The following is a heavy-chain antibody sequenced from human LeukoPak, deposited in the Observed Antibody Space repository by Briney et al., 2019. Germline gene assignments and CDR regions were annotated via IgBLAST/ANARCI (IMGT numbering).Heavy chain of an antibody. Sequence: PPETLSLTCTVSGGSVSSGSYYWSWIRQPPGKGLEWIGYIYYSGSTNYNPSLKSRVTISVDTSKNQFSLKLSSVTAADTAVYYCARGPYDSSGYYYFFRYYYYGMDVWGQGTTVTVSS. J-gene: IGHJ6*02. CDR1: GGSVSSGSYY. CDR2: IYYSGST. CDR3: ARGPYDSSGYYYFFRYYYYGMDV. V-gene: IGHV4-61*01. D-gene: IGHD3-22*01.